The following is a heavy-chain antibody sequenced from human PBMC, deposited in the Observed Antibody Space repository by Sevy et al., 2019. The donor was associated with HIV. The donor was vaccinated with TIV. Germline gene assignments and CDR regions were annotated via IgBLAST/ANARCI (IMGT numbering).Heavy chain of an antibody. D-gene: IGHD6-19*01. CDR1: GFTVSSVY. CDR3: ARESGYSSSPGAFDI. Sequence: GGSLRLSCAASGFTVSSVYMSWVRQAPGKGLEWVSLIYDAGSTYFADSVEGRFTISRDDSKNTLYLQMNSLRAEGTAVYFCARESGYSSSPGAFDIWGQGTMVTVSS. V-gene: IGHV3-53*01. J-gene: IGHJ3*02. CDR2: IYDAGST.